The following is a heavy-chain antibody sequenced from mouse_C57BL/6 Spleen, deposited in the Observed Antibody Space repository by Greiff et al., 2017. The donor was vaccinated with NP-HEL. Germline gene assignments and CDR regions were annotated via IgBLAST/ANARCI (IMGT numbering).Heavy chain of an antibody. J-gene: IGHJ3*01. CDR2: INPNNGGT. CDR1: GYTFTDYY. D-gene: IGHD3-1*01. Sequence: EVQLQQSGPELVKPGASVKISCKASGYTFTDYYMNWVKQSHGKSLEWIGDINPNNGGTSYNQKFKGKATLTVDKSSSTAYMELRSLTSEDSAVYYCARSALGARFAYWGQGTLVTVSA. V-gene: IGHV1-26*01. CDR3: ARSALGARFAY.